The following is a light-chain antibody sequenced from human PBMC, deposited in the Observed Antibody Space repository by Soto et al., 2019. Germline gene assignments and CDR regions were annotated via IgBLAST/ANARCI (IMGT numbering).Light chain of an antibody. J-gene: IGKJ2*01. CDR3: QQYNNWPYT. Sequence: EIVMTQSPATLSVSPGERATLSCRASQSVSSNLAWYQQKPGQAPRLLIYGASTRATGIPARFSGSRSGTEFTLTISSLQSEDFAVYYCQQYNNWPYTFDQGTKLEIK. V-gene: IGKV3-15*01. CDR2: GAS. CDR1: QSVSSN.